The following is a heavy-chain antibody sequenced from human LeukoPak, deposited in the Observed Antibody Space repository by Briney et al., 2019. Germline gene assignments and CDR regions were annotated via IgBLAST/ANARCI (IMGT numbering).Heavy chain of an antibody. D-gene: IGHD6-13*01. CDR2: IKQDGSEK. J-gene: IGHJ4*02. V-gene: IGHV3-7*01. Sequence: QPGGSLRLSCAASGFTFSSYWMSWVRQAPGKGLEWVANIKQDGSEKYYVDSVKGRFTISRDNAKNSLYLQMNSLRAEDTAVYYCARGNFDSSSWYRTYDYWGQGTLVTVSP. CDR1: GFTFSSYW. CDR3: ARGNFDSSSWYRTYDY.